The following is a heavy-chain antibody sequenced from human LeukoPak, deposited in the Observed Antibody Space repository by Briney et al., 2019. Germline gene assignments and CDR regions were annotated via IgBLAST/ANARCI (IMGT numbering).Heavy chain of an antibody. CDR3: ARAGAVSFYAFDI. V-gene: IGHV3-53*01. CDR1: GFTVSSNY. J-gene: IGHJ3*02. D-gene: IGHD2/OR15-2a*01. CDR2: IYGGGST. Sequence: GGSLRLSCAASGFTVSSNYMSWVRQAPGKGLEWVSVIYGGGSTYYADSVKGRFTISRDNSKNTLFLQMNSLRAEDTAVYYCARAGAVSFYAFDIWGQGTMVTVSS.